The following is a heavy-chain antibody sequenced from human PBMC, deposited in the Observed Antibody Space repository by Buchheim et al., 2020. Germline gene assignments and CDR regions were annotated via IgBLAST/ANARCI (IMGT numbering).Heavy chain of an antibody. CDR3: ARDWGYCSGGSCLGWFDP. J-gene: IGHJ5*02. CDR1: GFSFNDYW. D-gene: IGHD2-15*01. Sequence: EVQLVESGGGLVQPGGSLRLSCTASGFSFNDYWMHWVRQAPGKGLMWVSRINSDGTDTSYADSVKGRFTISRDNAKHTLYLQMNSLRAEDTAVYYCARDWGYCSGGSCLGWFDPWGQGTL. V-gene: IGHV3-74*01. CDR2: INSDGTDT.